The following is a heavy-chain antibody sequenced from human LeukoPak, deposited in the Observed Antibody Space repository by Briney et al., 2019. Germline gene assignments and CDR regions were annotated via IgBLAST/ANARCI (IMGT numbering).Heavy chain of an antibody. CDR2: INPNSGDT. CDR3: ARDIRHAFDI. J-gene: IGHJ3*02. Sequence: GASVKVSCKASGYTFTGYYLHWVRQAPGQGLEWMGWINPNSGDTKYAQKFQGRVTMTTETSISTAYMELNRLRSGDTAVYSCARDIRHAFDIWGQGTMVVVSS. CDR1: GYTFTGYY. V-gene: IGHV1-2*02.